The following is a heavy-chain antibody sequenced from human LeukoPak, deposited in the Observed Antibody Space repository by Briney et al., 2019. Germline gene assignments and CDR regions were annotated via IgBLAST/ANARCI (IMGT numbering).Heavy chain of an antibody. CDR2: IYTSGST. CDR1: GGSISSYY. CDR3: ARVSAWSSTSHPTYGMDV. D-gene: IGHD2-2*01. J-gene: IGHJ6*02. V-gene: IGHV4-4*07. Sequence: SETLSLTCTVSGGSISSYYWSWIRQPAGKGLEWIGRIYTSGSTNYNPSLKSRVTMSVDTSKNQFSLKLSSVTAADTAVYYCARVSAWSSTSHPTYGMDVWGQGITVTVSS.